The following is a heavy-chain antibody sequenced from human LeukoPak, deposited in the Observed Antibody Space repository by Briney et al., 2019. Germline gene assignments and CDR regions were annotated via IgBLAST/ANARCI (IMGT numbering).Heavy chain of an antibody. Sequence: SETLSLTCAVYGGSFSGYYWSWIRQPPGKGLEWIGEINHSGSTNYNPSLKSRVTISVDTSKNQFSLKLSSVTAADTAVYYCARYSSGWYYSRYYYYMDVWGKGTTVTVSS. CDR3: ARYSSGWYYSRYYYYMDV. D-gene: IGHD6-19*01. V-gene: IGHV4-34*01. J-gene: IGHJ6*03. CDR1: GGSFSGYY. CDR2: INHSGST.